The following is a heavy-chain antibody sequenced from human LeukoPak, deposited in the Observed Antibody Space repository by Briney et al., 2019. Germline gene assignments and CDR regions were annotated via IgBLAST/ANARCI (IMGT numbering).Heavy chain of an antibody. Sequence: GGSLRLSCAVSGLTVNNNYVNWVRQAPGKGLEWVSVIHNTVRIHYADSVNGRLTISSDTSKNTVYLQMNGLRAEDTTVYYCILTTVATSIEYWGPGTLVTVSP. J-gene: IGHJ4*02. CDR3: ILTTVATSIEY. CDR1: GLTVNNNY. V-gene: IGHV3-53*01. CDR2: IHNTVRI. D-gene: IGHD4-23*01.